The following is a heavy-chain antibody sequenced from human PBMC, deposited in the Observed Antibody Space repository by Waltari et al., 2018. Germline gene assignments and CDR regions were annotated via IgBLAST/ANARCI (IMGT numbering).Heavy chain of an antibody. CDR3: AKDPDPDIVGATRWPQG. Sequence: QVQLVESGGGVVQPGGSLRLSCAASGFTFSSYGMHWVRQAPGKGLEWVAFIRYDGSNKYYADSVKGRFTISRDNSKNTLYLQMNSLRAEDTAVYYCAKDPDPDIVGATRWPQGWGQGTLVTVSS. V-gene: IGHV3-30*02. CDR2: IRYDGSNK. J-gene: IGHJ4*02. CDR1: GFTFSSYG. D-gene: IGHD1-26*01.